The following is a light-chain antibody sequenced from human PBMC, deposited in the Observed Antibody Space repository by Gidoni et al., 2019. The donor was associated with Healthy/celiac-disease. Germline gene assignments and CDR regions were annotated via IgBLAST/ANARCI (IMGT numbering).Light chain of an antibody. J-gene: IGKJ2*01. Sequence: EIVLTQSPATLSLSPGERATLSCRASQSVSSYLVWYQQKPGQAPRLLIYDASNRATGIPARFSGSGSGTDFTLTISSLEPEDFAVYYCQQRSNWLSFXQXTKLEIK. CDR1: QSVSSY. CDR3: QQRSNWLS. CDR2: DAS. V-gene: IGKV3-11*01.